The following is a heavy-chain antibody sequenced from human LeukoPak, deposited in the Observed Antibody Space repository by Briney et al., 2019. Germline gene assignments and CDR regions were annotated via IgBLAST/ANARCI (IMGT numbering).Heavy chain of an antibody. D-gene: IGHD3-22*01. V-gene: IGHV1-18*01. J-gene: IGHJ4*02. CDR2: ISAYNGNT. CDR3: ARGFPPRIYYDSNGYYSYYFDY. Sequence: ASVKVSCKASGYTFTSYDINWVRQAPGQGLEWLGWISAYNGNTKFAQKFQGRVTMTTDTSTSTAYMALRSLRSDDTAVYYCARGFPPRIYYDSNGYYSYYFDYWGQGTLVTVSS. CDR1: GYTFTSYD.